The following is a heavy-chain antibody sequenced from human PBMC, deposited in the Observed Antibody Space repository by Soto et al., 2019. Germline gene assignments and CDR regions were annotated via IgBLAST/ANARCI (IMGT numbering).Heavy chain of an antibody. J-gene: IGHJ6*02. V-gene: IGHV4-39*07. CDR1: GGSISSSSYY. Sequence: SETLCLTCPVAGGSISSSSYYWGWNRKPPGKGLEWIGSIYYSGSTYYNPSLRSRVTISVDASKNQFSLKLSSVTAADTAVYYCARDLPAVVVTAPHYGMDVWGQGTTVTVSS. D-gene: IGHD2-21*02. CDR3: ARDLPAVVVTAPHYGMDV. CDR2: IYYSGST.